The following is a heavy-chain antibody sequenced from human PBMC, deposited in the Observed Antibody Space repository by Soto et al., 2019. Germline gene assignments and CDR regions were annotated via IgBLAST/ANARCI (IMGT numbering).Heavy chain of an antibody. CDR3: ARWVDGSGSYFPSILNYYYGMDV. Sequence: GASVKVSCKASGYTFTSYYMHWVRQAPGQGLEWMGIINPSGGSTSYAQKFQGRVTMTRDTSTSTVYTELSSLRSEDTAVYYCARWVDGSGSYFPSILNYYYGMDVWGQGTTVTVSS. J-gene: IGHJ6*02. CDR1: GYTFTSYY. D-gene: IGHD3-10*01. V-gene: IGHV1-46*01. CDR2: INPSGGST.